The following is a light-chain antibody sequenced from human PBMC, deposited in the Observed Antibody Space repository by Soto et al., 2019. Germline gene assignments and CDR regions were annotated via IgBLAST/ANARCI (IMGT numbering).Light chain of an antibody. Sequence: QSALAQPASVSGSPGQSITISCTGTNTDVGAYTRVSWFQLLPGRAPRLLIFGTSDRPSGIPDRFSGSKSGKTASLPIAGLQPEDDPEYYGCSFAGRSNFVVFGGGTKLTVL. CDR3: CSFAGRSNFVV. V-gene: IGLV2-23*02. CDR2: GTS. CDR1: NTDVGAYTR. J-gene: IGLJ2*01.